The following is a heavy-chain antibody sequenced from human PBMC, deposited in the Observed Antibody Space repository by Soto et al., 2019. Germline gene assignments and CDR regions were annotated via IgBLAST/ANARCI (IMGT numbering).Heavy chain of an antibody. CDR3: ARGGKLGGDLDV. D-gene: IGHD3-10*01. Sequence: QAQLVQSGAEVKKPGSSVKVSCKASGGIFNRETFSWVRQAPGQGLQWMGRIIPVLDVTEYPQNFQGRVTITADTSTSTVYLALSGLGSDDTAVYYCARGGKLGGDLDVWGKGTPVIVSS. CDR2: IIPVLDVT. CDR1: GGIFNRET. J-gene: IGHJ6*04. V-gene: IGHV1-69*02.